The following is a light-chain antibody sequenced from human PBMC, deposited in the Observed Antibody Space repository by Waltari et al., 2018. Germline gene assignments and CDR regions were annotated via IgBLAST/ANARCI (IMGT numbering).Light chain of an antibody. J-gene: IGKJ5*01. CDR1: QSVSNNQ. CDR2: GAF. CDR3: QQYGSSPLT. Sequence: EIVLTQSPGTLFLSPGERATLSCRASQSVSNNQLAWYQQSPGQAPRLVIYGAFARATAIPDRFSGTGSGTDFTLTISRLEPEDFAMYYCQQYGSSPLTFGQGTRLEIK. V-gene: IGKV3-20*01.